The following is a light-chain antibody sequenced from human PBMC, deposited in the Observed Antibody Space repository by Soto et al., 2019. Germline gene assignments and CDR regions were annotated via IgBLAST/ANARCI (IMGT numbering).Light chain of an antibody. CDR3: QQRSNWPWT. CDR1: QSVTNT. V-gene: IGKV3-11*01. J-gene: IGKJ1*01. Sequence: IVMTQSPATLSVSPGERVTISCRASQSVTNTLAWYQQKPGQAPRLLIYDASNRATGIPARFSGSGSGTDFTLTISSLEPEDFAVYYCQQRSNWPWTFGQGTKVDIK. CDR2: DAS.